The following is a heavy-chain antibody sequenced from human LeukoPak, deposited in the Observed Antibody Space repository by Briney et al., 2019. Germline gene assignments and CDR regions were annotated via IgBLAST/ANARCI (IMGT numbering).Heavy chain of an antibody. CDR3: ARDGDGSGSYYYY. D-gene: IGHD3-10*01. Sequence: SETLSLTCTVSGGSISSSSYYWGWIRQPPGKGLEWIGSIYYSGSTYYNPSLKGRVSISVDTSKNQFSLKLSSVTAADTAVYYCARDGDGSGSYYYYWGQGTLVTVSS. V-gene: IGHV4-39*07. CDR2: IYYSGST. CDR1: GGSISSSSYY. J-gene: IGHJ4*02.